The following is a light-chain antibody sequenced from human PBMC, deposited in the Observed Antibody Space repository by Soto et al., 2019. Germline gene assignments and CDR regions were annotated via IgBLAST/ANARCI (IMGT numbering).Light chain of an antibody. CDR1: QNISRY. V-gene: IGKV1-39*01. Sequence: DIQLTQSPSSLSASVGDRVTVTCRASQNISRYLNWYQQIPGKAPKLLIYATSSLQSGVPSRFRGSGGGAEFTLTISSLQPEEFAVYYCQQSYNTPRLTFGGGTKLDIK. J-gene: IGKJ4*01. CDR3: QQSYNTPRLT. CDR2: ATS.